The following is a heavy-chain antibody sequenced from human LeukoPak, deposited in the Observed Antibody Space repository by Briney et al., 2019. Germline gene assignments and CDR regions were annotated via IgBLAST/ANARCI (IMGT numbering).Heavy chain of an antibody. V-gene: IGHV3-7*01. CDR3: GQGLLDY. Sequence: PGRSLRLSCEASGFTFSSYWMTWVRQAPGKGLEWVANIKQDGSEKYYVDSVKGRFTISRDNAKNSVYLQMNSLRAEDTAVYYCGQGLLDYWGQGTLVTVSS. CDR1: GFTFSSYW. J-gene: IGHJ4*02. CDR2: IKQDGSEK. D-gene: IGHD2-15*01.